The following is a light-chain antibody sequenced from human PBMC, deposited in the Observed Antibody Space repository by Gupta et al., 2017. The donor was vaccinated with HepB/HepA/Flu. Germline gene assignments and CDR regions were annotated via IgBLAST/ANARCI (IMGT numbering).Light chain of an antibody. J-gene: IGKJ4*01. Sequence: EIVLTQSPATLSLSPGERATLSCRASQSVSSYLAWYQQKPGQAPRLLIYDASNRANGIPARFSGSGSVTDFTLTSSSLEPEDFAVYYCQQRSNLLTFGGGTKVEIK. CDR3: QQRSNLLT. CDR2: DAS. CDR1: QSVSSY. V-gene: IGKV3-11*01.